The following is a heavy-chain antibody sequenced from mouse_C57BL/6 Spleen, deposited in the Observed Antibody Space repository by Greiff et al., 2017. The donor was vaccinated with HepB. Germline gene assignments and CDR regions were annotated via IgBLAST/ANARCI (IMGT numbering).Heavy chain of an antibody. CDR3: ARKAIYYGNYKEGLCFDY. CDR1: GYTFTSYW. D-gene: IGHD2-1*01. Sequence: LQQPGAALVKPGASVKLSCKASGYTFTSYWMHWVKQRPGRGLEWIGRIDPNSGGTKYNEKFKSKATLTVDKPSSTAYMQLSSLTSEDSAVYYCARKAIYYGNYKEGLCFDYWGQGTTLTVSS. J-gene: IGHJ2*01. V-gene: IGHV1-72*01. CDR2: IDPNSGGT.